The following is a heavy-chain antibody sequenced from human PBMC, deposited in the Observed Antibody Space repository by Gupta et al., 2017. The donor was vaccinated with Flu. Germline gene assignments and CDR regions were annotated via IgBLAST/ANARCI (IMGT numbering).Heavy chain of an antibody. D-gene: IGHD2-2*02. J-gene: IGHJ4*02. V-gene: IGHV3-21*01. CDR2: ISSSSSYI. CDR1: GFTFSSYS. CDR3: ARDLPEGVPAAIRFDY. Sequence: EVQLVESGGGLVKPGGSLRLSCAASGFTFSSYSMNWVRQAPGKGLEWVSSISSSSSYIYYADSVKGRFTISRDNAKNSLYLQMNSLRAEDTAVYYCARDLPEGVPAAIRFDYWGQGTLVTVSS.